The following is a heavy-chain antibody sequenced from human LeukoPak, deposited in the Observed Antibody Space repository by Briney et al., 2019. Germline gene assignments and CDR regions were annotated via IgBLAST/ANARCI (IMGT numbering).Heavy chain of an antibody. Sequence: GGSLRVSCAASGFTFSNYYMSWIRQAPGKGLEWLSYISTSSSSTNYADSVKGRFTISRDNARNSLYLQMNSLRAEDTAVYYCARFGNYFDYCGQGTLVTVSS. CDR2: ISTSSSST. CDR1: GFTFSNYY. D-gene: IGHD3-10*01. V-gene: IGHV3-11*06. CDR3: ARFGNYFDY. J-gene: IGHJ4*02.